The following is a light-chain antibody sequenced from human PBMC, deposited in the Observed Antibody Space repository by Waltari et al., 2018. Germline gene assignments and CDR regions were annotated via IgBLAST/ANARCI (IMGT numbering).Light chain of an antibody. J-gene: IGKJ2*03. CDR1: QGISNW. CDR3: QQHDNSPYS. Sequence: DIQMTQSPSSLSASVGDRVTLTCRASQGISNWLAWYQQKPGKAPKLLIYRASNLETGVPSRFSGSGSGTDFTLTISSLQPEDIATYYCQQHDNSPYSLGQGTKVEIK. CDR2: RAS. V-gene: IGKV1-33*01.